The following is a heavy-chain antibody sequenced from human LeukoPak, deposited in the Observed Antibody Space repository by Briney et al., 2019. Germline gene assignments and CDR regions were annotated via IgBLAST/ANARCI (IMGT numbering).Heavy chain of an antibody. CDR2: IIPIFGTA. CDR1: GGTFSSYA. CDR3: ARAYYPAYYYDSSGYYYAFDY. Sequence: ASVKVSCKASGGTFSSYAISWVRQAPGQGLEWMGGIIPIFGTANYAQKFQGRVTITTDESTSTAYMELSSLRSEDTAVYYCARAYYPAYYYDSSGYYYAFDYWGQGTLVTVSS. V-gene: IGHV1-69*05. J-gene: IGHJ4*02. D-gene: IGHD3-22*01.